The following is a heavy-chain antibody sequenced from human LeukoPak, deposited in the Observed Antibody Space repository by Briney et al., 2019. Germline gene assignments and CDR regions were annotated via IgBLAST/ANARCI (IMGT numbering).Heavy chain of an antibody. Sequence: PSETLSLTCTVSGGSISSYYWSWIRQPPGKGLGWIGYIYYRRSTNYNPYLKSRVTISVATSKNQFSLKLSSVTAADTAVYYCARFFGLPGVWVGELRAFDIWGQGTMVTVSS. V-gene: IGHV4-59*01. D-gene: IGHD3-10*01. J-gene: IGHJ3*02. CDR3: ARFFGLPGVWVGELRAFDI. CDR1: GGSISSYY. CDR2: IYYRRST.